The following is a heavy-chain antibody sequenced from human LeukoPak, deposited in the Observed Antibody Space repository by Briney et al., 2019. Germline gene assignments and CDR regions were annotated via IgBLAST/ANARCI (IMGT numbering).Heavy chain of an antibody. J-gene: IGHJ4*02. D-gene: IGHD2-2*01. V-gene: IGHV1-18*04. Sequence: GASVKVSCKASGYTFTSYGISWVRQAPGQGLEWMGWISAYNGNTNYAQKLQGRVTMTTDTSTSTAYMELRSLRSDDTAVYYCARDLGWVRYCSSTSCYRPLDYWGQGTLVTVSS. CDR3: ARDLGWVRYCSSTSCYRPLDY. CDR2: ISAYNGNT. CDR1: GYTFTSYG.